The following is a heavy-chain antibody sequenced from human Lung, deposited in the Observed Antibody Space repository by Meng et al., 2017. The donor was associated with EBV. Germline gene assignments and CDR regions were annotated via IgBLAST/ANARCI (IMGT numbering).Heavy chain of an antibody. V-gene: IGHV4-39*01. CDR2: VHYTGST. J-gene: IGHJ5*02. Sequence: QLQVRESGPGQVKPSETLSLTCTVSGDSISSFYYWGWIRQPPGRGLEWIGSVHYTGSTYYSPSLKSRVTVSVDTSKNQFSLRLTSVTAADTAVYYCARPFPSWQSPRLDPFGAWGQGTLVTVSS. CDR1: GDSISSFYY. D-gene: IGHD6-19*01. CDR3: ARPFPSWQSPRLDPFGA.